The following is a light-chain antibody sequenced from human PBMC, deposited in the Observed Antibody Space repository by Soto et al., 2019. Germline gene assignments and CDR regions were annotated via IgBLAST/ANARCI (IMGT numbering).Light chain of an antibody. V-gene: IGLV1-44*01. J-gene: IGLJ3*02. CDR2: TNN. CDR3: AAWDDSLNALV. Sequence: QSVLTQPPSASGTPGQRVTISCSGASSNIGSNAVNWYQQLPGTAPQLLIYTNNERPSGVPDRFSGSKSGTSASLAITGLQSEDEADYRCAAWDDSLNALVFGGGTKVTVL. CDR1: SSNIGSNA.